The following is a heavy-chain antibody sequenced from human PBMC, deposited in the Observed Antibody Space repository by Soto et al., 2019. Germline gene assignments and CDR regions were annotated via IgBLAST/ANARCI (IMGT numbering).Heavy chain of an antibody. CDR2: ISGSGGST. V-gene: IGHV3-23*01. CDR3: AQDLGATVAGGGVFVH. J-gene: IGHJ5*02. CDR1: GFTFSTYA. D-gene: IGHD6-19*01. Sequence: GGSLRLSCAASGFTFSTYAMSWVRQAPGKGLDWVSAISGSGGSTYYADSVKGRFTISRDNSRNTLNLQMNSLRAEDTAVYYCAQDLGATVAGGGVFVHWGHGTQVTVSS.